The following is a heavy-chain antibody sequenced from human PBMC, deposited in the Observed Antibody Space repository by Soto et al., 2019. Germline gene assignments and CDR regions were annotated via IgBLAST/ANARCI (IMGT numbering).Heavy chain of an antibody. V-gene: IGHV1-8*01. J-gene: IGHJ6*02. CDR1: GYTFTSYD. CDR2: MNPNSGNT. CDR3: ARNPPMGSYYRNLLYYYYGMDV. D-gene: IGHD3-10*01. Sequence: VKVSCKASGYTFTSYDINWVRQATGQGLEWMGWMNPNSGNTGYAQKFQGRVTMTRNTSISTAYMELSSLRSEDTAVYYCARNPPMGSYYRNLLYYYYGMDVWGQGTTVTVSS.